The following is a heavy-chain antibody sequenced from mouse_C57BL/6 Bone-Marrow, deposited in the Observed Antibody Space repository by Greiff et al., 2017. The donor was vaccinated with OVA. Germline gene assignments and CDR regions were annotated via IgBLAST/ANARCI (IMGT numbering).Heavy chain of an antibody. D-gene: IGHD1-1*01. Sequence: QVQLQQSGAELVKPGASVKVSCKASGYTFTSYWMHWVKQRPGQGLEWIGGIHPSDSDTNYNQKFKGKATLTVDKSSSTAYMQLSSLTSEDSAVYYCAIGGIYYGSSHIFDYWGQGTTLTVSS. CDR3: AIGGIYYGSSHIFDY. CDR2: IHPSDSDT. J-gene: IGHJ2*01. V-gene: IGHV1-74*01. CDR1: GYTFTSYW.